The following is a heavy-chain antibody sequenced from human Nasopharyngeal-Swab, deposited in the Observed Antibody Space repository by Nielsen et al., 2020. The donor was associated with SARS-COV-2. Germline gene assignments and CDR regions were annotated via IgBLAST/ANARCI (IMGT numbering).Heavy chain of an antibody. V-gene: IGHV4-34*01. Sequence: SETLSLTCAVYSGSFSGYYWRWIRQPPGKGLEWIGEVNHSGSTNYNPSLKSRVTILVGTSKNHFSLRLSSVTAADTAVYYCARRTTTVYYYYYMDVWGNGTTVTVSS. J-gene: IGHJ6*03. D-gene: IGHD4-17*01. CDR2: VNHSGST. CDR1: SGSFSGYY. CDR3: ARRTTTVYYYYYMDV.